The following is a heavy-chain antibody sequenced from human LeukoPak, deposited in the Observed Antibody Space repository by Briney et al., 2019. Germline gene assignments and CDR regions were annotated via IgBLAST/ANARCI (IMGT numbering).Heavy chain of an antibody. Sequence: SGGSLSLSCSASGFTFSSYAMHWVRQAPGKGLEYVSAISSNGGSTYYADSVKDRFTISRDNSKNTLYLQMSSLRAEDTAVYYCVSFVVVVAAIAFDIWGQGTMVTVSS. V-gene: IGHV3-64D*06. CDR3: VSFVVVVAAIAFDI. CDR2: ISSNGGST. CDR1: GFTFSSYA. D-gene: IGHD2-15*01. J-gene: IGHJ3*02.